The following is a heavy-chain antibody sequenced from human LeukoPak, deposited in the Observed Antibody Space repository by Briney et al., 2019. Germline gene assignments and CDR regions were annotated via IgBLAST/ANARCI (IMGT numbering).Heavy chain of an antibody. Sequence: SETLSLTCTVSGGSISSSSYYWGWIRQPPGKGLEWIGNFYYSGSIYYNPSLKSRVTISVDTSKNQFSLKLSSVTAADTAVYYCARDYGDHAFDHWGQGTLVTVTS. J-gene: IGHJ4*02. CDR3: ARDYGDHAFDH. D-gene: IGHD4-17*01. CDR2: FYYSGSI. V-gene: IGHV4-39*01. CDR1: GGSISSSSYY.